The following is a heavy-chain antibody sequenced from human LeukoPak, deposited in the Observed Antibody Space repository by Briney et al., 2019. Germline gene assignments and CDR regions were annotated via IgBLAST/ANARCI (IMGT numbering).Heavy chain of an antibody. D-gene: IGHD3-10*01. CDR1: GFTFSSYA. V-gene: IGHV3-30*04. CDR3: AKVRERITMVRGAIEGAFDI. CDR2: ISYDGSNK. Sequence: GGSLRLSCAASGFTFSSYAMSWVRQAPGKGLEWVAVISYDGSNKYYADSVKGRFTISRDNSKNTLYLQMNSMRAADTAVYYCAKVRERITMVRGAIEGAFDIWGQGTMVTVSS. J-gene: IGHJ3*02.